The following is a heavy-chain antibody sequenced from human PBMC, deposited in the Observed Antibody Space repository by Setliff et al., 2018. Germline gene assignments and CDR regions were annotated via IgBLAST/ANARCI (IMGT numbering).Heavy chain of an antibody. J-gene: IGHJ3*02. CDR2: TTPIFTTA. CDR1: RGTFSNYA. D-gene: IGHD3-3*01. V-gene: IGHV1-69*06. CDR3: AISTIFGVVSPTPDAFDI. Sequence: SVKVSCKTSRGTFSNYAISWVRQAPGQGLEWMGGTTPIFTTANYAQKFQGRVTITADKSTSTAYMELSRLRSEDTAVYYCAISTIFGVVSPTPDAFDIWGQGTMVTVSS.